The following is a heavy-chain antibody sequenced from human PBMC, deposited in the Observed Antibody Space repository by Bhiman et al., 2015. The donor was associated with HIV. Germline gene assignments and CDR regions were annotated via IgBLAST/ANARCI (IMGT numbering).Heavy chain of an antibody. CDR1: GLAFSGSA. D-gene: IGHD6-19*01. J-gene: IGHJ4*02. CDR3: TRLGSAWGVDS. Sequence: VHLVESGGGLVQPGGSLKLSCAASGLAFSGSAIHWVRQASGKGLEWVGHIRSKANNYATAYGASVKGRFTISRDDSKNTAYLQLNSLKTEDTAVYYCTRLGSAWGVDSWGQGTRGHRLL. CDR2: IRSKANNYAT. V-gene: IGHV3-73*02.